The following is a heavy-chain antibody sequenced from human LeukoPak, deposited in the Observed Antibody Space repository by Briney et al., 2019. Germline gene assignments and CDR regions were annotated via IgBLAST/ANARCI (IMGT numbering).Heavy chain of an antibody. V-gene: IGHV3-23*01. CDR3: AYDSSGYFDY. D-gene: IGHD3-22*01. CDR1: GFTFSSYA. Sequence: GGSLRLSCAASGFTFSSYAMSWVRQAPGKGLEGVSAIIGSGGSTYIADSVKGRFTISRDNSKNTLYLQMNSLRAEDTAVYYWAYDSSGYFDYWGQGTLVTVSS. J-gene: IGHJ4*02. CDR2: IIGSGGST.